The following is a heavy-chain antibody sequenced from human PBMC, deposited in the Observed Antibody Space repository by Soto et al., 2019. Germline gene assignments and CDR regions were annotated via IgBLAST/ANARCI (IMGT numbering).Heavy chain of an antibody. CDR3: ARGRPPYCDGIKCYWTDDY. J-gene: IGHJ4*02. CDR1: GFTFNSHP. Sequence: EVQLLESGGGLVQPGGSLGLSCVASGFTFNSHPMSWVCQAPGKGLVWVSAIRGSGASAYYSDSVKGRFTVSRDNSKNTLYLQMNSLRAEDTAVYFCARGRPPYCDGIKCYWTDDYWGQGTLVTVSS. D-gene: IGHD2-21*01. V-gene: IGHV3-23*01. CDR2: IRGSGASA.